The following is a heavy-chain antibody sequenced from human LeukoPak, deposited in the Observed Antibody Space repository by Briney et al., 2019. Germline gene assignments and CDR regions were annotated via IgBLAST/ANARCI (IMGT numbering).Heavy chain of an antibody. CDR2: RLPIFGTA. CDR1: GGNFRNYG. Sequence: ASVTVSCKASGGNFRNYGFHWVRQAPGQGLEWVGGRLPIFGTANYAQKFQGRVTITADESSNTASLDLSSLTSEDTAVYYCATDPNPYSSTSGYFDFWGQGTLVTVSS. D-gene: IGHD6-13*01. J-gene: IGHJ4*02. V-gene: IGHV1-69*13. CDR3: ATDPNPYSSTSGYFDF.